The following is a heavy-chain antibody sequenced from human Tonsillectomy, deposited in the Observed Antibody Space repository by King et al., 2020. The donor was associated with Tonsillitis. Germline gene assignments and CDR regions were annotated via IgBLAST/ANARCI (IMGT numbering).Heavy chain of an antibody. CDR3: TQGGWLDF. J-gene: IGHJ4*02. CDR1: GFTFSRYW. D-gene: IGHD6-19*01. Sequence: VQLVESGGGLVQPGGSLRLSCAASGFTFSRYWMSWVRQAPGKGLEWVANINEDGGETYYVDSVRGRFTISRDNAKNSLFLQMNSLRAEDTAIYSCTQGGWLDFWGQGSLVTVSS. V-gene: IGHV3-7*01. CDR2: INEDGGET.